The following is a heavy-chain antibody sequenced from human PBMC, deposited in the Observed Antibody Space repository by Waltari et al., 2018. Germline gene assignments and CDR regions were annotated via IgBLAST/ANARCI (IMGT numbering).Heavy chain of an antibody. CDR2: INHSGST. J-gene: IGHJ4*02. Sequence: QVQLQQWGAGLLKPSETLSLTCAVYGGSFSGYYWSWIRQPPGKGLEWIGEINHSGSTNYNPSLKSRVTISVDTSKNQFSLKLSSVTAADTAVYYCARDQGAELELRYFDYWGQGTLVTVSS. D-gene: IGHD1-7*01. CDR1: GGSFSGYY. V-gene: IGHV4-34*01. CDR3: ARDQGAELELRYFDY.